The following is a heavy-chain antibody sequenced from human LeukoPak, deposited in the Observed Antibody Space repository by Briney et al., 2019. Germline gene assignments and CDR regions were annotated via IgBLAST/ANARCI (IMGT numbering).Heavy chain of an antibody. V-gene: IGHV7-4-1*02. CDR2: INTNTGNP. CDR1: GYTFTSYA. D-gene: IGHD3-22*01. J-gene: IGHJ6*03. CDR3: ARDALRAGYYDSSGYFYYYYYMDV. Sequence: GSVSVSCKASGYTFTSYAMNWVRQAPGQGGEGRGWINTNTGNPTYAQGFTGRFVFSLDTSVSTAYLQISSLKAEDTAVYYCARDALRAGYYDSSGYFYYYYYMDVWGKGTTVTVSS.